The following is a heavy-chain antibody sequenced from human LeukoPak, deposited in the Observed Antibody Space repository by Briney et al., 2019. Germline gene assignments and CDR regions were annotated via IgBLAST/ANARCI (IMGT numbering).Heavy chain of an antibody. J-gene: IGHJ4*02. CDR3: ASHSSGWYY. D-gene: IGHD6-19*01. V-gene: IGHV3-30*04. CDR1: GFTFSSYA. CDR2: ISYDGSNK. Sequence: GRSLRLSCAASGFTFSSYAMHWVRQAPGKGLEWVAVISYDGSNKYYADSVKGQFTISRDNSKNTLYLQMNSLRAEDTAVYYCASHSSGWYYWGQGTLVTVSS.